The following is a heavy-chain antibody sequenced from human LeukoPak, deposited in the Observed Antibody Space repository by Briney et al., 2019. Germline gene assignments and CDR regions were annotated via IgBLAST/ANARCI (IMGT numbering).Heavy chain of an antibody. V-gene: IGHV4-39*07. Sequence: SETLSLTCSVSGDSISTSSYYWGWIRQPPGKGLEWIGTIYYSGSTYYNPSLKSRVTISVDTSKNQFSLKLSSVTAADTAVYYCARGLWFGDENPPYFDYWGQGILVTVSS. CDR1: GDSISTSSYY. CDR2: IYYSGST. CDR3: ARGLWFGDENPPYFDY. J-gene: IGHJ4*02. D-gene: IGHD3-10*01.